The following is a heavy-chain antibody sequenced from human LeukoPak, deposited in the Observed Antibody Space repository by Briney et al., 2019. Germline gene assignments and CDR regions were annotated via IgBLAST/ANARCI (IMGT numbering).Heavy chain of an antibody. CDR3: ARVVYASGTRGKYYFDY. CDR1: DGSISSYH. V-gene: IGHV4-59*01. Sequence: SETLSLTCTVSDGSISSYHWSWIRQPPGKGLEWIGYIYYSGSTNYNPSLKSRVTISIDTSKNQFSLKLSSVTAADTAVYYCARVVYASGTRGKYYFDYWGQGTLVTVSS. D-gene: IGHD3-10*01. CDR2: IYYSGST. J-gene: IGHJ4*02.